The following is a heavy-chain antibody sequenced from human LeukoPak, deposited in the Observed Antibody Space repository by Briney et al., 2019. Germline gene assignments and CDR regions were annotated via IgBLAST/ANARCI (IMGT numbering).Heavy chain of an antibody. D-gene: IGHD3-3*01. Sequence: GGSLRLSCAASGFTFTIFGLNWVRQAPGKGPEWVSYIDARSGITNYADSVQGRFTISRDDAKESVFLQMNSLRADDTAVYYCARTYDFGRGPPGDAFDNWGPGTLVIVSS. J-gene: IGHJ3*02. CDR1: GFTFTIFG. V-gene: IGHV3-48*01. CDR3: ARTYDFGRGPPGDAFDN. CDR2: IDARSGIT.